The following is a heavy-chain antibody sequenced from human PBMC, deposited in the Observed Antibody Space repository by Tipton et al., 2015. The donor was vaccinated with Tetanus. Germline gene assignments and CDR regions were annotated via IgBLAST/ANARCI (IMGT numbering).Heavy chain of an antibody. V-gene: IGHV4-61*08. CDR2: ISSGGST. CDR1: GGSIISADHY. J-gene: IGHJ4*02. CDR3: ARANFDSSKKGPFDS. Sequence: LRLSCPVSGGSIISADHYWSWIRQPPGKGLEWLAYISSGGSTNSNYSLKSRITMSRDTSKNQFSLKLASVTAADTAVYFCARANFDSSKKGPFDSWGQGILVIVSA. D-gene: IGHD3-3*01.